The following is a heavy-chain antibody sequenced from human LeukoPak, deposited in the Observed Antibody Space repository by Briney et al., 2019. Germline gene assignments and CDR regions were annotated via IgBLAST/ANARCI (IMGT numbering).Heavy chain of an antibody. Sequence: GGSLRLSCAASGFTFSSYWMSWVRQAPGKGLEWVANIKQDGSEKYYVDSVKGRFTISRDNAKNSLYLQMSSPRAEDTAVYYCARDRQLAYFDYWGQGTLVTVSS. CDR3: ARDRQLAYFDY. D-gene: IGHD6-6*01. V-gene: IGHV3-7*01. CDR1: GFTFSSYW. CDR2: IKQDGSEK. J-gene: IGHJ4*02.